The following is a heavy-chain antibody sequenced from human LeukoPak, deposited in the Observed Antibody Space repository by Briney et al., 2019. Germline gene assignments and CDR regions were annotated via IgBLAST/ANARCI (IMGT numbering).Heavy chain of an antibody. CDR1: GGSISSYY. V-gene: IGHV4-59*01. CDR3: ARGIGAPPYQLLLSTYYYYYMDV. D-gene: IGHD2-2*01. J-gene: IGHJ6*03. Sequence: SETLSLTCTVSGGSISSYYWSWIRQPPGKGLEWIGYIYYSGSTNYNPSLKSRVTISVDTSKNQFSLKLSSVTAADTAVYYCARGIGAPPYQLLLSTYYYYYMDVWGKGTTVTVSS. CDR2: IYYSGST.